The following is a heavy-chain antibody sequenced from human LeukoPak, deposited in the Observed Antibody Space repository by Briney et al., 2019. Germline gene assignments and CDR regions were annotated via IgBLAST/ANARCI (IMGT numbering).Heavy chain of an antibody. J-gene: IGHJ4*02. CDR3: ARGLYDFWSGYYFDY. Sequence: SETLSLTCAVYGGSFSGYYWSWIRQPPGKGLEWIGEINHSGSINYNPSLKSRVTISVDTSKNQFSLKLSSVTAADTAVYYCARGLYDFWSGYYFDYGGQGTLVTVSA. D-gene: IGHD3-3*01. V-gene: IGHV4-34*01. CDR2: INHSGSI. CDR1: GGSFSGYY.